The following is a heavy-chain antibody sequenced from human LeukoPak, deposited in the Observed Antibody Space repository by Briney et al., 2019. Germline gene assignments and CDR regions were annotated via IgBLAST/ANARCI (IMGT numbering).Heavy chain of an antibody. V-gene: IGHV4-59*01. D-gene: IGHD6-13*01. CDR3: ARSRGYFDY. CDR2: IYYSGST. J-gene: IGHJ4*02. CDR1: GGSISTYY. Sequence: SETLSLTCTVSGGSISTYYWSWIRQPPGEGLEWIGYIYYSGSTNYNPSLKSRVTISVDTSKNQFSLKLSSVTAADTALYYCARSRGYFDYWGQGTLVTVSS.